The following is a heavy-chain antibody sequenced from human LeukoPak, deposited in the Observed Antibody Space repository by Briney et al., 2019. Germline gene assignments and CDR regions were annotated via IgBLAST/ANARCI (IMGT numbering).Heavy chain of an antibody. CDR1: GFTFSAYA. D-gene: IGHD5-12*01. V-gene: IGHV3-23*01. CDR3: ARDPYQGYSGWEH. Sequence: PGGSLRLSCAASGFTFSAYAMSWVRQAPGKGLEWVSAISDSGATTYYADSVKGRFTISRDNSKNTVYLQMTSLRAEDTAVYFCARDPYQGYSGWEHWGQGTLVSVSS. CDR2: ISDSGATT. J-gene: IGHJ4*02.